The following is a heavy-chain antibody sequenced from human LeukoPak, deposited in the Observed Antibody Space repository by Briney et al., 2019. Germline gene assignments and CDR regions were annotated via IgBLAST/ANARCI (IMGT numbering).Heavy chain of an antibody. V-gene: IGHV3-23*01. CDR3: AKEFTVTIHHDAFDI. J-gene: IGHJ3*02. CDR2: IGGRGGST. D-gene: IGHD4-17*01. Sequence: GGSLRLSCAASGFTFSSYAMSWVRQAPGKGLEWVSAIGGRGGSTYYADSVKGRFTISRDNSKNTLYLQMNSLRAEDTAVYYCAKEFTVTIHHDAFDIWGQGPMVTVSS. CDR1: GFTFSSYA.